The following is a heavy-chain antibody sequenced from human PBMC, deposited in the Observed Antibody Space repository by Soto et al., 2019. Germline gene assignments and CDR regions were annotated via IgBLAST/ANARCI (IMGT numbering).Heavy chain of an antibody. CDR1: GFTFSSYG. Sequence: QVQLVESGGGVVQPGRSLRLSCAASGFTFSSYGMHWVRQAPGKGLEGVAVISYDGSNKYYADSVKGRFTISRDNSKNTLYLQMNSLRAEDTAVYYCAKDLSPVIFGYGMDVWGQGTTVTVSS. CDR3: AKDLSPVIFGYGMDV. D-gene: IGHD3-3*01. V-gene: IGHV3-30*18. CDR2: ISYDGSNK. J-gene: IGHJ6*02.